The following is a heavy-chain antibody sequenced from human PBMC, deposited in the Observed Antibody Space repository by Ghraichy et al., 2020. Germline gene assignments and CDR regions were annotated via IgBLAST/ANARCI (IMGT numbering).Heavy chain of an antibody. V-gene: IGHV3-48*01. CDR1: GFTFSSYS. Sequence: GGSLRLSCAASGFTFSSYSMNWVRQAPGKGLEWVSYISSSSSTIYYADSVKGRFTISRDNAKNSLYLQMNSLRAEDTAVYYCARGRRYNRRLNDAFDIWGQGTMVTVSS. J-gene: IGHJ3*02. D-gene: IGHD1-14*01. CDR2: ISSSSSTI. CDR3: ARGRRYNRRLNDAFDI.